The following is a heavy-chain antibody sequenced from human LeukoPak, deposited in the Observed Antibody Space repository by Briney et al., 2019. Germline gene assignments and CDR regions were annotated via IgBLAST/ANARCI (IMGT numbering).Heavy chain of an antibody. Sequence: ASVKVSCKASGYTFTGYYMHWVRQAPGQGLEWMGRINPNSGGTNYAQKFQGRVTMTRDTSISTAYMELSRLRSDDTAVYYCARGPRITIFGVVTAPHDYWGLGTLVTVSS. V-gene: IGHV1-2*06. CDR2: INPNSGGT. CDR3: ARGPRITIFGVVTAPHDY. J-gene: IGHJ4*02. CDR1: GYTFTGYY. D-gene: IGHD3-3*01.